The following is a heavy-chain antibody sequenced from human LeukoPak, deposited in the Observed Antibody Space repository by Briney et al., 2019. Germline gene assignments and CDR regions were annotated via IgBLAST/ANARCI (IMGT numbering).Heavy chain of an antibody. CDR2: IYYSGST. CDR3: ASYYFASGSYYRGAFDI. Sequence: SETLSLTCTVSGGSISSDHWSWIRQPPGKGLQWIGYIYYSGSTNYNPSLKSRVTISIDTSKNQFSLKLSSVTAADTAVYYCASYYFASGSYYRGAFDIWGQGTMVTVSS. V-gene: IGHV4-59*08. D-gene: IGHD3-10*01. J-gene: IGHJ3*02. CDR1: GGSISSDH.